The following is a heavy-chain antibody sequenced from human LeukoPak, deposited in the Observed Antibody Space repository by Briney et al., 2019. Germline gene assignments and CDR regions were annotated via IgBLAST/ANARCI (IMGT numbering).Heavy chain of an antibody. CDR3: AKSFWSGSQALYYFDY. V-gene: IGHV3-48*03. CDR2: ISSSGSTI. J-gene: IGHJ4*02. D-gene: IGHD3-3*01. CDR1: GFTFSSYE. Sequence: GGSLRLSCAASGFTFSSYEMNWVRQAPGKGLEWVSYISSSGSTIYYADSVKGRFTISRDNAKDSLYLQMNSLRAEDTAVYYCAKSFWSGSQALYYFDYWGQGTLVTVSS.